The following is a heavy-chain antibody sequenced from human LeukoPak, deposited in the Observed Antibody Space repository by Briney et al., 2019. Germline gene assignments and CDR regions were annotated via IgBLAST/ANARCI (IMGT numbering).Heavy chain of an antibody. J-gene: IGHJ5*02. CDR2: IYYSGST. V-gene: IGHV4-59*01. D-gene: IGHD4-11*01. Sequence: SETLSLTCAVYGGSFSGYYWSWIRQPPGKGLEWIGYIYYSGSTNYNPSLKSRVTISVDTSKNQFSLKLSSVTAADTAVYYCARFDYRINWFDPWGQGTLVTVSS. CDR1: GGSFSGYY. CDR3: ARFDYRINWFDP.